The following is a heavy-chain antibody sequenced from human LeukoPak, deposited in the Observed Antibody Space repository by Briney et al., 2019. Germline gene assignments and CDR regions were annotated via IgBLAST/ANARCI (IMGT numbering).Heavy chain of an antibody. J-gene: IGHJ4*02. V-gene: IGHV3-7*01. Sequence: SGGSLRLSCEASGFTLSSHWMSWVRQAPGKGLEWLGNINQDGTENNSVGSVKGRFTLSRDNGNNSLYLQMNSLRADDTGVYYRGRIIGSYGTYRYDSWGQGILVTVSS. CDR3: GRIIGSYGTYRYDS. CDR1: GFTLSSHW. D-gene: IGHD3-16*02. CDR2: INQDGTEN.